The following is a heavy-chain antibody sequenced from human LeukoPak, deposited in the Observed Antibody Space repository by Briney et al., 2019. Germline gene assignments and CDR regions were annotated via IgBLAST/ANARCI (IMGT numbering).Heavy chain of an antibody. D-gene: IGHD3-22*01. J-gene: IGHJ5*02. V-gene: IGHV3-30*03. Sequence: AGGSLRLSCAASGFTFSSYGMHWVRQAPGKGLEWVAVISYDGSNKYYADSVKGRFTISRDNSKNTLYLQMNSLRAEDTAVYYCARGTYYYDSSGYYYGWFDPWGQGTLVTVSS. CDR2: ISYDGSNK. CDR3: ARGTYYYDSSGYYYGWFDP. CDR1: GFTFSSYG.